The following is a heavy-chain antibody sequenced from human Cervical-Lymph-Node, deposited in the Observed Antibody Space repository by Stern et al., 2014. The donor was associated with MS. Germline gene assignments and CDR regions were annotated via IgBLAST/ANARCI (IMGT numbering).Heavy chain of an antibody. Sequence: VQLVQSGAEVKKPGASVKVSCEASGYTFINYYIHWVRQAPGQGLEGMGVIRPSGSTANYAQKFQGRVTMTRDTSTSTVYMELSSLRSEDTAVYYCARPSTGGYTYGGNFDYWGQGALVTVSS. CDR3: ARPSTGGYTYGGNFDY. J-gene: IGHJ4*02. D-gene: IGHD5-18*01. CDR2: IRPSGSTA. CDR1: GYTFINYY. V-gene: IGHV1-46*03.